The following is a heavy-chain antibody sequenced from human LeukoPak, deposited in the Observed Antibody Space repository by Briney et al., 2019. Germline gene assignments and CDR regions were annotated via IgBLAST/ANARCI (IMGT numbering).Heavy chain of an antibody. CDR2: IYYSGST. V-gene: IGHV4-59*12. Sequence: SETLSLTCTVSGGSISSYYWSWIRQPPGKGLEWIGYIYYSGSTNCNPSLKSRVIISVDTSKNQFSLKLSSVTAADTAVYYCARGRGVVTATTYYFDYWGQGTLVTVSS. CDR3: ARGRGVVTATTYYFDY. CDR1: GGSISSYY. D-gene: IGHD2-21*02. J-gene: IGHJ4*02.